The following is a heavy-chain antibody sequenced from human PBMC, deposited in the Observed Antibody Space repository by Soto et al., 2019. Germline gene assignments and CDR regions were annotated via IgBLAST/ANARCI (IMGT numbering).Heavy chain of an antibody. J-gene: IGHJ4*02. CDR1: GDAISSSFS. Sequence: QVQLQESASGLVKPLETLSLTCIVSGDAISSSFSWHWVRLPPGEGLEWLGYIYHSGSTPYTPSLRGRITMSVDSAKNMSSLKLSDVTAADTAVYYCARRGTIRVAAIDSWGQGTPV. CDR2: IYHSGST. D-gene: IGHD2-15*01. CDR3: ARRGTIRVAAIDS. V-gene: IGHV4-30-2*01.